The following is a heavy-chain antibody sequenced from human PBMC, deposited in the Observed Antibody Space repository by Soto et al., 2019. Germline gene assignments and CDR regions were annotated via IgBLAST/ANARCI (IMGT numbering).Heavy chain of an antibody. CDR1: GFSLPTSAEA. D-gene: IGHD1-1*01. CDR2: IYWNDEK. Sequence: GSGATLVNPTQTLTLTCTFSGFSLPTSAEAVGWIRQPPGKALEWLGLIYWNDEKRYSPSLSLRGRLTITRDTSKNQVALTMTKMAPRDTGTYFCAHGPGRLAIPGTRAFDRWGPGTMVTVSS. J-gene: IGHJ3*02. CDR3: AHGPGRLAIPGTRAFDR. V-gene: IGHV2-5*01.